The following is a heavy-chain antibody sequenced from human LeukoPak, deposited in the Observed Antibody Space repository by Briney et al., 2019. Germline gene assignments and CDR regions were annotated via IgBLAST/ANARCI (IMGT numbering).Heavy chain of an antibody. J-gene: IGHJ6*02. Sequence: GGSLRLSCAASGFTFSNAWMSWVRQAPGKGLEWVGPIKSKTDGGTTDYAAPVKGRFTISRDDSKNTLYLQMNSLKTEDTAVYYCTTASKTPNNYYYYGMDVWGQGTTVTVSS. CDR3: TTASKTPNNYYYYGMDV. V-gene: IGHV3-15*01. CDR2: IKSKTDGGTT. D-gene: IGHD1/OR15-1a*01. CDR1: GFTFSNAW.